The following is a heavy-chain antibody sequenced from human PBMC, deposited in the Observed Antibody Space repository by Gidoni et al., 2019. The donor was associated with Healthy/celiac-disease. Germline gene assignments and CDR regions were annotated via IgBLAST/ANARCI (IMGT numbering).Heavy chain of an antibody. CDR2: IYSGGST. CDR3: ARDPGPVAGTDINYYYYGMDV. J-gene: IGHJ6*02. D-gene: IGHD6-19*01. CDR1: GFTVSSNY. Sequence: EVQLVESGGGLVQPGGSLRLSCAASGFTVSSNYMSWVRQAPGKGLEWVSVIYSGGSTYYTDSVKGRFTISRDNSKNTLYLQMNSLRAEDTAVYYCARDPGPVAGTDINYYYYGMDVWGQGTTVTVSS. V-gene: IGHV3-66*01.